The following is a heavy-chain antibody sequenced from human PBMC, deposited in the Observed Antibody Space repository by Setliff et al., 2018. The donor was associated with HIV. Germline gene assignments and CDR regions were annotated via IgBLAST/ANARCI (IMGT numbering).Heavy chain of an antibody. CDR1: GFTFSSYA. CDR2: ITNDGRNT. J-gene: IGHJ4*02. V-gene: IGHV3-23*01. D-gene: IGHD2-15*01. CDR3: AKGALGYCSGTICYPFDY. Sequence: PGESLKISCAASGFTFSSYAMNWVRQAPGKRLEWVSSITNDGRNTYYADSVKGRFTISRDNSKNTLYLQMNSLRAEDMAVYYCAKGALGYCSGTICYPFDYWAQGTPVTVS.